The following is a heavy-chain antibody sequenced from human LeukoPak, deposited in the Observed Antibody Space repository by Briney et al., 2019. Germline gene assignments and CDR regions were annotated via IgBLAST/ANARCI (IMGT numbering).Heavy chain of an antibody. V-gene: IGHV4-59*08. CDR1: GGSISSYY. J-gene: IGHJ5*02. Sequence: SETLSPVYTVSGGSISSYYWSWIRQPPGKGLEWIGYIYYSGSTNYNPSLKSRVTISVDTSKNQFSLKLSSLTAADTAVYYCARHVGGYDFWSGYLYWFDPWGQGTVVSVSS. CDR3: ARHVGGYDFWSGYLYWFDP. CDR2: IYYSGST. D-gene: IGHD3-3*01.